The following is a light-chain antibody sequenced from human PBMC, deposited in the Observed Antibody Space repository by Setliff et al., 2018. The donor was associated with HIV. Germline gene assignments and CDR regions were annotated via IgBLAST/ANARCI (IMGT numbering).Light chain of an antibody. Sequence: DFVMTQSPDSLAVSLGEVATINCTSSHSVLFTSNKKNYLGWYQQKPRQPPKLLISWASTRESGVPDRFSGSGSGTHFTLTISSLQAEDVAVYFCQQFYGSPPTFGGGTKVDIK. CDR2: WAS. CDR3: QQFYGSPPT. CDR1: HSVLFTSNKKNY. J-gene: IGKJ4*01. V-gene: IGKV4-1*01.